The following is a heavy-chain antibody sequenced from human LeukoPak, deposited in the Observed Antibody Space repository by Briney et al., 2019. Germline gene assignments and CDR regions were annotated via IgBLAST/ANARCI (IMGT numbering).Heavy chain of an antibody. CDR2: IKQDGSEK. V-gene: IGHV3-7*03. CDR3: ARVPPSRYDYVWGSYRQYYYFDY. Sequence: PGGSLRLSCAASGFTFSSYWMSWVRQAPGKGLEWVANIKQDGSEKYYVDSVKGRFTISRDNAKNSLYLQMNSLRAEDTAVYYCARVPPSRYDYVWGSYRQYYYFDYWGQGTLVTVSS. J-gene: IGHJ4*02. CDR1: GFTFSSYW. D-gene: IGHD3-16*02.